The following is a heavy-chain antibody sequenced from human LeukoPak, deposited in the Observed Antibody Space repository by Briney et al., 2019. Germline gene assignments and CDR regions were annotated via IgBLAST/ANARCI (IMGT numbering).Heavy chain of an antibody. Sequence: GGSLRLSCAASGFTFSSYAMHWVRQAPGKGLEWVAVISYDGSNKYYADSVKGRFTISRDNAKNSLYLQMNSLRAEDTAVYYCARDDWYEAWGQGTLVTVSS. D-gene: IGHD2-21*01. CDR2: ISYDGSNK. V-gene: IGHV3-30*04. CDR3: ARDDWYEA. CDR1: GFTFSSYA. J-gene: IGHJ5*02.